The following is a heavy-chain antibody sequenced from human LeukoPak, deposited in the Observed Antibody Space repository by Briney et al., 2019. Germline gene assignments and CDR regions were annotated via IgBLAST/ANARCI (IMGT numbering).Heavy chain of an antibody. Sequence: ASAKVSCKASGYTFTSYYMHWVRQAPGQGLEWMGIINPSGGSTSYAQKFQGRVTMTRDTSTSTVYMELSSLRSEDTAVYYCARRGIVVAYDYWGQGTLVTVSS. D-gene: IGHD6-19*01. J-gene: IGHJ4*02. CDR2: INPSGGST. CDR1: GYTFTSYY. CDR3: ARRGIVVAYDY. V-gene: IGHV1-46*01.